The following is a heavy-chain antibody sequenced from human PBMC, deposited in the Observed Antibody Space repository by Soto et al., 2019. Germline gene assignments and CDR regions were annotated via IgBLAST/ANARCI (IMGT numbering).Heavy chain of an antibody. V-gene: IGHV1-3*01. D-gene: IGHD2-15*01. CDR1: GDSFTSYA. Sequence: GTSVKLSCEACGDSFTSYAMHWVRQAPGQRLEWMGWINAGNGNTKYSQKFQGRVTITRDTSASTAYMELSSLRSEDTAVYYCARGYCSGGSCDLLDYWGQGTLVTVSS. CDR2: INAGNGNT. CDR3: ARGYCSGGSCDLLDY. J-gene: IGHJ4*02.